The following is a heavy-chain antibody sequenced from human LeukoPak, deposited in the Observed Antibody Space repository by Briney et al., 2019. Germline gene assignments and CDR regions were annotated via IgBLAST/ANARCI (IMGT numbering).Heavy chain of an antibody. CDR2: INWNGGST. CDR3: ARDREDYYYGMDV. CDR1: GFTFDDYG. V-gene: IGHV3-20*01. Sequence: GGSLRLSCAASGFTFDDYGMSWVRQAPGKGLEWVSGINWNGGSTGYADSVKGRFTISRDNAKNSLYLRMNSLRAEDTALYHCARDREDYYYGMDVWGQGTTVTVSS. J-gene: IGHJ6*02. D-gene: IGHD3-10*01.